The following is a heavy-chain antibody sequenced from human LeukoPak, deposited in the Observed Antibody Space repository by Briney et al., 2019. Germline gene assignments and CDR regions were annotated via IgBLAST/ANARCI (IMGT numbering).Heavy chain of an antibody. CDR3: ATVAGDAFDI. D-gene: IGHD6-19*01. V-gene: IGHV4-4*02. Sequence: SETLSPTCAVSGGSITSSNWWRWARQPPGKGLEWIGEIYHSGSTNYNPSLKSRVTISADKFKNQFSLKLSSVTAADTAVYYCATVAGDAFDIWGQGTMVTVSS. CDR1: GGSITSSNW. CDR2: IYHSGST. J-gene: IGHJ3*02.